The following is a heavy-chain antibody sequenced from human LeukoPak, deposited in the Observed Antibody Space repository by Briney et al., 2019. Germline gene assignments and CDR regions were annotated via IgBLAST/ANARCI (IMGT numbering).Heavy chain of an antibody. CDR3: ARDPVL. CDR1: GYTFTGYY. V-gene: IGHV1-18*04. Sequence: EASVKVSCKASGYTFTGYYMHWVRQAPGQGLEWMGWISAYNGNANYAQKLQGRVTMTTDTSTSTAYMELRSLRSDDTAVYYCARDPVLWGQGTLVTVSS. J-gene: IGHJ4*02. CDR2: ISAYNGNA. D-gene: IGHD1-1*01.